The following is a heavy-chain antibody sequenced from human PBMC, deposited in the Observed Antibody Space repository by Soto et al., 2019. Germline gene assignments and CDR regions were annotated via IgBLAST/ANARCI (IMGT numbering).Heavy chain of an antibody. CDR1: GGSISSYY. CDR3: ARDGQAAVAVPGDSYYYYMDV. D-gene: IGHD6-19*01. CDR2: IYYSGST. Sequence: LETLSLTCTVSGGSISSYYWSWIRQPPGKGLEWIGYIYYSGSTNYNPSLKSRVTISVDTSKNQFSLKLSSVTAADTAVYYCARDGQAAVAVPGDSYYYYMDVWGKGTTVTVSS. J-gene: IGHJ6*03. V-gene: IGHV4-59*01.